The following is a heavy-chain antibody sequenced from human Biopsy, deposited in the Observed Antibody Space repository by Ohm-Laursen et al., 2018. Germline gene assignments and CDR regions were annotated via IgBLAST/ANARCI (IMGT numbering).Heavy chain of an antibody. CDR3: GRSYGIMAAPVHL. V-gene: IGHV3-23*01. CDR1: GFILNNYG. CDR2: IRGSGLTT. D-gene: IGHD3-16*01. J-gene: IGHJ4*01. Sequence: SLRLSCSASGFILNNYGLGWVRQAPGKGLEWVSAIRGSGLTTFYTDSVKGRFTISRDNSKNTLSLQMSSLRAEDTAVYYCGRSYGIMAAPVHLWGQGTLVTVSS.